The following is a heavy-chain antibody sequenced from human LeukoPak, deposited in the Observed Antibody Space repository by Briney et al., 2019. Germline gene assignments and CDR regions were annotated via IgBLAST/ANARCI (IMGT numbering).Heavy chain of an antibody. CDR3: ARYSSSSGGAAYYLDY. J-gene: IGHJ4*01. CDR1: GFTFSNYG. V-gene: IGHV3-74*01. CDR2: ISGDGSVT. D-gene: IGHD6-6*01. Sequence: GGSLRLSCAASGFTFSNYGIHWVRQVPGKRLVWVSRISGDGSVTNYADSVQGRFTISRDNAKNILYLQINSLRSEDTAVYYCARYSSSSGGAAYYLDYWGHGTLVTVSS.